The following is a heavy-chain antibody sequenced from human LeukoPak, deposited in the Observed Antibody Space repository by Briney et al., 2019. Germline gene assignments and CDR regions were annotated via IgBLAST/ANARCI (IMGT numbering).Heavy chain of an antibody. Sequence: SETLSLTCAVYGGSFSGYYWSWIRQPPGKGPEWIGEINHSGSTNYNPSLKSRVTISVDTSKNQFSLKLSSVTAADTAVYYCARGRYSSSWLQPWGQGTLVTVSS. CDR2: INHSGST. D-gene: IGHD6-13*01. CDR1: GGSFSGYY. J-gene: IGHJ5*02. CDR3: ARGRYSSSWLQP. V-gene: IGHV4-34*01.